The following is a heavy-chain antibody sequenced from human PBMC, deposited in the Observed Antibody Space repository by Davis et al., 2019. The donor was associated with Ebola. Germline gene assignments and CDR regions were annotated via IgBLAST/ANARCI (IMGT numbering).Heavy chain of an antibody. CDR3: ARADPLSFDS. J-gene: IGHJ4*02. CDR1: DFTVSRNY. V-gene: IGHV3-53*01. CDR2: IHSGGST. Sequence: PGGSLRLSCAASDFTVSRNYMSWVRQAPGKGLEWVSGIHSGGSTYYADSVKGRFTISRDNSKNTVYLQMNSLRAEDTAVYYCARADPLSFDSWGEGTLVTVSS.